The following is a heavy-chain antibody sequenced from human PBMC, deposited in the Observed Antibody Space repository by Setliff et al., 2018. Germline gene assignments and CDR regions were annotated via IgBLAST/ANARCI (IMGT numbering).Heavy chain of an antibody. CDR2: IISNSLTI. D-gene: IGHD6-25*01. CDR1: GFNFNLYN. Sequence: GGSLRLSCAASGFNFNLYNMNWVRQAPGKGLEWVSYIISNSLTIHYADSVRGRFTISRDNARNSLYLQMNNLRAEDTAVYYCATSPANGGHDAFNIWGQGTVVTVSS. J-gene: IGHJ3*02. V-gene: IGHV3-48*01. CDR3: ATSPANGGHDAFNI.